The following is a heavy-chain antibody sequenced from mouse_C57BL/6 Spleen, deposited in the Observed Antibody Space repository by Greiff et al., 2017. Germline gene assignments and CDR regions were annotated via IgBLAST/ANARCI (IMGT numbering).Heavy chain of an antibody. CDR1: GFNIKDDY. D-gene: IGHD4-1*01. Sequence: EVQLKESGAELVRPGASVKLSCTASGFNIKDDYMHWVKQRPEQGLEWIGWIDPENGDTEYASKFQGKATITADTSSNTAYLQLSSLTSEDTAVYYCATKLSAYWGQGTLVTVSA. CDR3: ATKLSAY. CDR2: IDPENGDT. J-gene: IGHJ3*01. V-gene: IGHV14-4*01.